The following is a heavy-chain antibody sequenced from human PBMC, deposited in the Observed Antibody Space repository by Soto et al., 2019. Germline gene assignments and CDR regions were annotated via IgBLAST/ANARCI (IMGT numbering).Heavy chain of an antibody. V-gene: IGHV3-7*03. CDR2: INQDGNER. D-gene: IGHD1-26*01. J-gene: IGHJ4*02. CDR1: GFTFSSYW. CDR3: VSGPSRPSGSYECFAY. Sequence: GCLRLSCAASGFTFSSYWMSWVRRAPGKGLEWVANINQDGNERHYVDSMKGRFTICRDKAENSLYLQLSSLSAEYTSVYYCVSGPSRPSGSYECFAYWGQVSMGTASS.